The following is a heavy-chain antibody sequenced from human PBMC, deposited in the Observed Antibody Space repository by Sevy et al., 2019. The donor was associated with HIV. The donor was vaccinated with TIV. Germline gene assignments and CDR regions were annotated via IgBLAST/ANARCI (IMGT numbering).Heavy chain of an antibody. J-gene: IGHJ6*02. CDR1: GFTFSSYS. V-gene: IGHV3-21*01. CDR3: VREGSYYDFWSGYSGYYYYGMDV. D-gene: IGHD3-3*01. Sequence: GGSLRLSCAASGFTFSSYSMNWVRQAPGKGLEWVSSISSSSSYIYYADSVKGRFTISRDNAKNSLYLQMNSLRAEDTAVYYCVREGSYYDFWSGYSGYYYYGMDVWGQGTTVTVSS. CDR2: ISSSSSYI.